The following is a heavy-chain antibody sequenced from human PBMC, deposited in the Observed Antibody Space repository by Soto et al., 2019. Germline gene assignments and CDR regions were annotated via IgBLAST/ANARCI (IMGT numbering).Heavy chain of an antibody. CDR2: ISSSGSTI. V-gene: IGHV3-48*03. Sequence: GGSLRLSCAASRFTFSSYEMNWVRQAPGKGLEWVSYISSSGSTIYYADSVKGRFTISRDNAKNSLYLQMNSLRAEDTAVYYCARDRVVVPAARLGYYGMDVWGQGTTVTVSS. CDR1: RFTFSSYE. J-gene: IGHJ6*02. CDR3: ARDRVVVPAARLGYYGMDV. D-gene: IGHD2-2*01.